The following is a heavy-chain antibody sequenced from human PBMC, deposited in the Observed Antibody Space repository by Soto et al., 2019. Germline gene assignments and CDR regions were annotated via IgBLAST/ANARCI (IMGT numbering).Heavy chain of an antibody. J-gene: IGHJ4*02. CDR3: ARRYSSGFDY. Sequence: PSETLSLTCTVSGGSINSYYWSWIRQPPGKGLEWIGYIYYSGSTKYNPSLKSRVTISVDTSKNQFSLNLSSVTAADTAVYYCARRYSSGFDYWGQGTLVTVSP. D-gene: IGHD6-19*01. CDR1: GGSINSYY. CDR2: IYYSGST. V-gene: IGHV4-59*08.